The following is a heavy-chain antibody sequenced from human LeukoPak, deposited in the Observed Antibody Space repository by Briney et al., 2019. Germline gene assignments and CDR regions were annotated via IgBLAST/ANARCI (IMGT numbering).Heavy chain of an antibody. D-gene: IGHD1-26*01. CDR2: IHRDGRTA. Sequence: GGSLRLSCAASGFNFADFDMHWVRQTPGKGLEWVSLIHRDGRTAYYADSVKGRFTISRDISRTSLYLQMNGLRTEDTALYHCAKTRRSGTEYGDFDHWGQGTQVTVSS. J-gene: IGHJ4*02. V-gene: IGHV3-43*02. CDR3: AKTRRSGTEYGDFDH. CDR1: GFNFADFD.